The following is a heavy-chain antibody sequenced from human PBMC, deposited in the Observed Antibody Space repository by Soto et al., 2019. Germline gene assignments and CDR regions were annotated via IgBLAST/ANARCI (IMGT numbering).Heavy chain of an antibody. V-gene: IGHV1-18*01. Sequence: ASVKVSCKASGYTFTSYGISWVRQAPGQGLEWMGWISAYNGNTNYAQKLQGRVTMTTDTSTSTAYMELRSLRSDDTAVYYCARDIVVVVAATPGGEYYYYGLDVWGQGTTVTVSS. CDR2: ISAYNGNT. CDR1: GYTFTSYG. D-gene: IGHD2-15*01. J-gene: IGHJ6*02. CDR3: ARDIVVVVAATPGGEYYYYGLDV.